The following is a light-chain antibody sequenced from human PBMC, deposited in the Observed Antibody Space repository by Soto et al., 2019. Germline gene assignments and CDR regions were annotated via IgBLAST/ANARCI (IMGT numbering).Light chain of an antibody. V-gene: IGKV3-15*01. CDR1: QSVSSN. Sequence: EIVMTQSPATLSVSPGERATLSCRASQSVSSNLAWYQQKPGQAPRLLIYDASTRATGIPARFSGSGSGTEFTLTISSLQSEDFAFYYCQQYNNWPPWTFGQGTKLEI. CDR2: DAS. CDR3: QQYNNWPPWT. J-gene: IGKJ2*02.